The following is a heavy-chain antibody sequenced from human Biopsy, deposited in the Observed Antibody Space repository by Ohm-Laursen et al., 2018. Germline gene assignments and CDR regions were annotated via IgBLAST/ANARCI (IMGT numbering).Heavy chain of an antibody. V-gene: IGHV3-33*06. CDR2: IWYDGSNK. CDR3: AKCMTGGSNYYFHH. J-gene: IGHJ4*02. D-gene: IGHD2-8*01. Sequence: SLRLSCAASGFTFSSYGMHWVRQAPGTGLEWVAAIWYDGSNKNYADSVKGRFTISRDNSKNTLYLQMNSLRGEDTAVYYYAKCMTGGSNYYFHHCGQGTLVTVSS. CDR1: GFTFSSYG.